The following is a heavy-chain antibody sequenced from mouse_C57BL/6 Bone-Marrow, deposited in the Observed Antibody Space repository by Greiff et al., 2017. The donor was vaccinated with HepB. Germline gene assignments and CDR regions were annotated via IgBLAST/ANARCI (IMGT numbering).Heavy chain of an antibody. D-gene: IGHD2-13*01. CDR1: GFNIKDDY. Sequence: EVQLQQSGAELVRPGASVKLSCTASGFNIKDDYMHWVKQRPEQGLEWIGWIDPENGDTEYASKFQGKATITADTSSNTAYLQLSSLTSEDTAVYYCTTRGDPYYCDYWGQGTTLTVSS. J-gene: IGHJ2*01. CDR2: IDPENGDT. CDR3: TTRGDPYYCDY. V-gene: IGHV14-4*01.